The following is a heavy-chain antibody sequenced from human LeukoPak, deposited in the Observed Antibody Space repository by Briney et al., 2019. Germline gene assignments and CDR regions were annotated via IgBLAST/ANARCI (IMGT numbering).Heavy chain of an antibody. V-gene: IGHV3-30-3*01. CDR2: ISYDGSNK. Sequence: PGGSLRLSCAASGFTFSSYAMHWVRQAPGKGLEWVAVISYDGSNKYYADSVKGRFTISRDNSKNTLYLQMNSLRAEDTAVYYCAREGIAVALEAFDIWGQGKMVTVSS. J-gene: IGHJ3*02. CDR1: GFTFSSYA. D-gene: IGHD6-19*01. CDR3: AREGIAVALEAFDI.